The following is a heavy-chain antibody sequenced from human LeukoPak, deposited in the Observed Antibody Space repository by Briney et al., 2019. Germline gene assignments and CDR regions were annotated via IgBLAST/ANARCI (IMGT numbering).Heavy chain of an antibody. CDR2: ISYDGSNK. CDR1: GFTFSSYA. CDR3: ARDWYYYGSGSPPRDWFDP. J-gene: IGHJ5*02. D-gene: IGHD3-10*01. Sequence: GGSLRLSCAASGFTFSSYAMHWVRQAPGKGLEWVAVISYDGSNKYYADSVEGRFTISRDNSKNTLYLQMNSLRAEDTAVYYCARDWYYYGSGSPPRDWFDPWGQGTLVTVSS. V-gene: IGHV3-30-3*01.